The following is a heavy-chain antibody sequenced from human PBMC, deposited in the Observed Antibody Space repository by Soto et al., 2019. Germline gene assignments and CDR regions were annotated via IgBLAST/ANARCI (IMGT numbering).Heavy chain of an antibody. Sequence: QVQLVQSGAEVKKPGSSVKVSCKASGATLPTNPITWWRRAPGQGLEGMGEIITTFGTANSAQKFQGRVTITADESTSTAYMELSSLRSEDTAVYYCARDGGRHSGGIDYWGQGTLVTVSS. CDR1: GATLPTNP. V-gene: IGHV1-69*01. CDR3: ARDGGRHSGGIDY. D-gene: IGHD1-26*01. J-gene: IGHJ4*02. CDR2: IITTFGTA.